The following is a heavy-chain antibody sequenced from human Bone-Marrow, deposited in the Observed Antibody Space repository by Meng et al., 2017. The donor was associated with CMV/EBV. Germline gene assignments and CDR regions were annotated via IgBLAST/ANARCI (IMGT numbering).Heavy chain of an antibody. Sequence: GGYLRLSCAASGFTFSSYWMHWVHQAPGKGLVWVSRINSDGSSTSYADSVKGRFTISRDNAKNTLYLQMNSLRAEDTAVYYCAKQAIAGGYFYYGMDVWGQGPTVPVPS. CDR1: GFTFSSYW. V-gene: IGHV3-74*01. D-gene: IGHD2/OR15-2a*01. CDR3: AKQAIAGGYFYYGMDV. CDR2: INSDGSST. J-gene: IGHJ6*02.